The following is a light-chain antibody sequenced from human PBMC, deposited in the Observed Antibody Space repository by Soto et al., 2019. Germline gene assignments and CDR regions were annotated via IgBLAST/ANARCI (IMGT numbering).Light chain of an antibody. Sequence: AIQMTQSPSSLSASVGDRVAISCRASQGIRNDLGWYQQKPGKAPKLLIYAASSLQSGVPSRFSGSGSGTDFTLTISSLQPEDFATYYCLQDYNYPYTFGQGTKLEIK. J-gene: IGKJ2*01. CDR3: LQDYNYPYT. V-gene: IGKV1-6*01. CDR2: AAS. CDR1: QGIRND.